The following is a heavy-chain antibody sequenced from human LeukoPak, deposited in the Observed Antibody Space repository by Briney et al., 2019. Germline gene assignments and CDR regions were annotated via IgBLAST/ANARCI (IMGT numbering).Heavy chain of an antibody. V-gene: IGHV3-7*03. J-gene: IGHJ6*04. D-gene: IGHD3-10*01. CDR3: AREDGSGRVPYYYYGMDV. CDR2: IKQDGSEK. CDR1: GFTFSSYA. Sequence: PGGSLRLSCAASGFTFSSYAMSWVRQAPGKGLEWVANIKQDGSEKYYVDSVKGRFTISRDNTKNSLYLQMNSLRAEDTAVYYCAREDGSGRVPYYYYGMDVWGKGTTVTVSS.